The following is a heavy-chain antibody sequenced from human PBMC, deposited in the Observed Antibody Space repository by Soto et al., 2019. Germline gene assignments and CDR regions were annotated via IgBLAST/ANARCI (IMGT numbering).Heavy chain of an antibody. Sequence: PSETLSLTCAASGCSISSSNWWSWVRQPPGKGLEWIGEIYLSGGTNYNPSLKSRVTISVDKSKNLFSLKLNSVTAADTAVYYCTRGGGLFNWFDPWGQGTLVTVSS. CDR3: TRGGGLFNWFDP. V-gene: IGHV4-4*02. CDR1: GCSISSSNW. J-gene: IGHJ5*02. D-gene: IGHD3-10*01. CDR2: IYLSGGT.